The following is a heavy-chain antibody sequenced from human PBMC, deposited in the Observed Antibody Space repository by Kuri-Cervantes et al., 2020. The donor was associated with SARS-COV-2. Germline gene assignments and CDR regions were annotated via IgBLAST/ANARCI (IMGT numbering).Heavy chain of an antibody. CDR1: GFTFSSYG. V-gene: IGHV3-30*02. CDR2: IRYDGSNK. Sequence: GGSLRLSCAASGFTFSSYGMHWVRQAPGKGLEWVAFIRYDGSNKYYADSVKGRFTISRDNSKNTLYLQMNSLRAEDTAVYYCARDLWGSPGYMDVWGKGTTVTVSS. D-gene: IGHD3-16*01. J-gene: IGHJ6*03. CDR3: ARDLWGSPGYMDV.